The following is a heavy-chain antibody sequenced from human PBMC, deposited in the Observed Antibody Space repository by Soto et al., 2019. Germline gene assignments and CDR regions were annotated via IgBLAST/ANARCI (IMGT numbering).Heavy chain of an antibody. CDR3: ARAPMIVVVTPRGDY. CDR2: ISYDGSNK. Sequence: PGGSLRLSCAASGFTFSSYAMHWVRQAPGKGLEWVAVISYDGSNKYYADSVKGRFTISRDNSKNTLYLQMNSLRAEDTAVYYCARAPMIVVVTPRGDYRGQGPLVTVSS. D-gene: IGHD3-22*01. J-gene: IGHJ4*02. CDR1: GFTFSSYA. V-gene: IGHV3-30-3*01.